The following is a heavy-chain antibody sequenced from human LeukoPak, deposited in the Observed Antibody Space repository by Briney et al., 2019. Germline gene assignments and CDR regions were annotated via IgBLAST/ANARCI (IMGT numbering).Heavy chain of an antibody. CDR1: GYTFTCYY. CDR2: INPNSGGT. CDR3: AREGGSGTYYAENY. J-gene: IGHJ4*02. D-gene: IGHD1-26*01. V-gene: IGHV1-2*02. Sequence: GASVKVSCKASGYTFTCYYMHWVRQAPGQGLEWMGWINPNSGGTNYAQKLQGRVTMITDTSTSTAYMELRSLRYDDTAVYYCAREGGSGTYYAENYWGQGTLVTVSS.